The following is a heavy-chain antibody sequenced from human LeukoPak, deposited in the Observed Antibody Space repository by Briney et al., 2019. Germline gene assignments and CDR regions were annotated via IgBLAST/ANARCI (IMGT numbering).Heavy chain of an antibody. CDR3: VKAGPNYFDC. Sequence: PGGSLRLSCAASGFTFSSYDMAWVRQAPGKGLEWVSGISSGGGFTYYADSVKGRFTISRDNSKNTLYLQMNSLRAEDTAVYYCVKAGPNYFDCWGQGTLVTVSS. J-gene: IGHJ4*02. CDR2: ISSGGGFT. V-gene: IGHV3-23*01. CDR1: GFTFSSYD.